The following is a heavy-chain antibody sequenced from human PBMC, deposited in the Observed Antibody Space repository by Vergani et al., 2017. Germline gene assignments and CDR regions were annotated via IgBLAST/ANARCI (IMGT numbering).Heavy chain of an antibody. CDR1: GFTFSSYW. CDR2: INGVGCST. J-gene: IGHJ6*02. Sequence: EVQLVESGGGLVQPGGSLRLSCAASGFTFSSYWMHWVRQAPGKGLVWVSRINGVGCSTNYADSVKGRFTISRDNAKNTLYLQMNSLRAEDTAVYYCARGEFLYSCGWYFVTGQPYYYGMDVWGQGTMVTVSS. CDR3: ARGEFLYSCGWYFVTGQPYYYGMDV. V-gene: IGHV3-74*02. D-gene: IGHD6-19*01.